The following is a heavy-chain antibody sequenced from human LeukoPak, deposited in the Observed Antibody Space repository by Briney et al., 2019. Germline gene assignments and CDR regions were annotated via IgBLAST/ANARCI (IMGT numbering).Heavy chain of an antibody. J-gene: IGHJ4*02. Sequence: GGSLKLYCAASGFTFSGSAMHWVRQASGKGLEWVGRIRSKANSYATAYAASVKGRFTISRDDSKNTAYLQMNSLKTEDTAVYYCTRRTNLNSSSWWKGSYYFDYWGQGTLVTVSS. D-gene: IGHD6-13*01. CDR1: GFTFSGSA. V-gene: IGHV3-73*01. CDR3: TRRTNLNSSSWWKGSYYFDY. CDR2: IRSKANSYAT.